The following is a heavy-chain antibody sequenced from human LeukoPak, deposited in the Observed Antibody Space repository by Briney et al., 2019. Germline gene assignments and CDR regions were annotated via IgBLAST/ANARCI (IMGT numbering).Heavy chain of an antibody. CDR3: ARHPSYTSGWPLDY. V-gene: IGHV5-51*01. J-gene: IGHJ4*02. CDR1: GSRSTSSW. Sequence: GASLKISCKGSGSRSTSSWIGWVRQMPGKGLDWMGIIYLGDSETRYSPSFQGQVTISADKSINTAYLQWSSLKASDTAMYYCARHPSYTSGWPLDYWGQGTLVIVSS. CDR2: IYLGDSET. D-gene: IGHD6-19*01.